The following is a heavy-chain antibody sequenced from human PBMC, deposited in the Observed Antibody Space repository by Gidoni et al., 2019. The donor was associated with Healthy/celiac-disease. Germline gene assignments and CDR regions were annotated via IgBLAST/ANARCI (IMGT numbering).Heavy chain of an antibody. Sequence: EVQLLESGGGLVQPGGSLRLSCAASGFTFSSYAMSWVRQAPGKGLEWVSAISGSGGSTYYADSGKGRFTISRENSKNTLYLQMNSLRAEDTAVYYCASCGVSSTSCSNWFDPWGQGTLVTVSS. CDR3: ASCGVSSTSCSNWFDP. V-gene: IGHV3-23*01. D-gene: IGHD2-2*01. J-gene: IGHJ5*02. CDR1: GFTFSSYA. CDR2: ISGSGGST.